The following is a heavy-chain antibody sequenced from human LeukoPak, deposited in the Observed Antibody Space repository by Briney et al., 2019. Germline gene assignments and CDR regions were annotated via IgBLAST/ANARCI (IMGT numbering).Heavy chain of an antibody. CDR2: ISWNSARI. CDR1: GFTFDDYA. V-gene: IGHV3-9*01. CDR3: AKDIGGIVGATTGFDY. J-gene: IGHJ4*02. Sequence: PGGSLRLSCAASGFTFDDYAMHWVRQVPGKGLEWVSGISWNSARIGYADSVKGRFTISRDNAKNSLYLQMNSLRAEDTALYYCAKDIGGIVGATTGFDYWGQGTLVTVSS. D-gene: IGHD1-26*01.